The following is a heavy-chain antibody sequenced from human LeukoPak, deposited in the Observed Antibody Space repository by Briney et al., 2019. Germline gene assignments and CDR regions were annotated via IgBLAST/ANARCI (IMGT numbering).Heavy chain of an antibody. D-gene: IGHD3-22*01. CDR2: ISGSGGST. CDR3: AKPLYYYDSSGPYQGFDY. Sequence: GGSLRLSCAASGFTFDDHAMSWVRQAPGKGLEWVSAISGSGGSTYYADSVKGRFTISRDNSKNTLYLQMNSLRAEDTAVYYCAKPLYYYDSSGPYQGFDYWGQGTLVTVSS. CDR1: GFTFDDHA. V-gene: IGHV3-23*01. J-gene: IGHJ4*02.